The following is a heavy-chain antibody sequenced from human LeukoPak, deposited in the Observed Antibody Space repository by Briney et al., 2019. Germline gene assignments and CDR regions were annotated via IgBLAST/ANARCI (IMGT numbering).Heavy chain of an antibody. V-gene: IGHV3-23*01. CDR2: ISAGGGGI. CDR1: GFTFSSYA. Sequence: GGSLRLSCAASGFTFSSYAMSWVRQTPGKGLEWVSSISAGGGGIYYADSVKGRFTVSRDDSKNTLYLQMNSLRVEDTALYYCAKESNGRRFDFDYWGQGTLATVSS. CDR3: AKESNGRRFDFDY. J-gene: IGHJ4*02. D-gene: IGHD1-26*01.